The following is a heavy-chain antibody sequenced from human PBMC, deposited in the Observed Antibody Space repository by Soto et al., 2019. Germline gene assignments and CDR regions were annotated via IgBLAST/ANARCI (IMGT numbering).Heavy chain of an antibody. CDR1: GLTFGSRA. J-gene: IGHJ4*02. CDR2: ITDTGGDA. D-gene: IGHD3-10*01. V-gene: IGHV3-23*01. CDR3: ARGSTDSYPGSRIFDF. Sequence: GGSLRLSCVASGLTFGSRAMSWVRQAPGEGLQWVSTITDTGGDAKYADSVRDRFVISRDNSKKILYLQMTSLTAEDSAMYFCARGSTDSYPGSRIFDFWGRGTLVTVSS.